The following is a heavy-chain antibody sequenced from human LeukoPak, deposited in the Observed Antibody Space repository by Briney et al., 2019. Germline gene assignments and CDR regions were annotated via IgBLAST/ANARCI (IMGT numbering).Heavy chain of an antibody. CDR2: ISSSVSLK. CDR3: AREDYYGSGSYMRYFYYYDMDV. D-gene: IGHD3-10*01. V-gene: IGHV3-48*03. Sequence: VGSLRLSCAASGFTFSSYGMNWVRQAPGEGLEWVSYISSSVSLKYYADSVKGRFTISRDNAKNSLYLQMNSLRAEDTAVYYCAREDYYGSGSYMRYFYYYDMDVWGKGTTVTVSS. J-gene: IGHJ6*04. CDR1: GFTFSSYG.